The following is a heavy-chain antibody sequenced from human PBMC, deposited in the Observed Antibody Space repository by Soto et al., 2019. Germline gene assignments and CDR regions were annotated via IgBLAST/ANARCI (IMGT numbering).Heavy chain of an antibody. CDR3: ASAAGGSGWYSDFDY. D-gene: IGHD6-19*01. CDR2: ISYDGSNK. J-gene: IGHJ4*02. V-gene: IGHV3-30-3*01. CDR1: GFTFSSYA. Sequence: PGGSLRLSCAASGFTFSSYAMHWVRQAPGKGLEWVAVISYDGSNKYYADSVKGRFTISRDNSKNTLYLQMNSLRAEDTAVYYCASAAGGSGWYSDFDYWGQGTLVTVSS.